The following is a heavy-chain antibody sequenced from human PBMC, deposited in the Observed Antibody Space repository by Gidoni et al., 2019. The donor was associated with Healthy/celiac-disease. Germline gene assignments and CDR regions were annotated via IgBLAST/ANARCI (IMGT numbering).Heavy chain of an antibody. V-gene: IGHV3-23*01. Sequence: EVQLLESGGGLVQPGGSLRPCCSASGFTFRRYAMSCVGQAQRTGLELVSAIRGSGGSTYYADSVKGRFTISRDNSKNPLYLQMNSLIAEATAVYYCAKDRDYVHTLCLFDPWGQGTLVTVSS. CDR3: AKDRDYVHTLCLFDP. J-gene: IGHJ5*02. CDR1: GFTFRRYA. CDR2: IRGSGGST. D-gene: IGHD4-17*01.